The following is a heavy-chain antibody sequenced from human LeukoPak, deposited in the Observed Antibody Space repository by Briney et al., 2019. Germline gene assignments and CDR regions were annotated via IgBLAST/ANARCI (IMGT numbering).Heavy chain of an antibody. Sequence: SETLSLTCAVYGGSFSGYYWSWIRQTPGKGLEWIGEINHSGSTNYNPSLKSRVTISVDTSKNQFSLKLSSVTAADTAVYYCARGLLGSSSLPPSGMDVWGQGTTVTVSS. CDR3: ARGLLGSSSLPPSGMDV. CDR2: INHSGST. J-gene: IGHJ6*02. V-gene: IGHV4-34*01. CDR1: GGSFSGYY. D-gene: IGHD6-13*01.